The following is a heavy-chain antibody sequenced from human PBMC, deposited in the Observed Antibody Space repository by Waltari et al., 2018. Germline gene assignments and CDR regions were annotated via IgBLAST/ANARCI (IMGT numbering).Heavy chain of an antibody. Sequence: QVQLQQWGAGLLKPSETLSLTCAVYGGSFSGYYWSWIRQPPGKGLEWIGEINHSVSTNYNPSLKSRVTISVDTSKNQFSLKLSSVTAADTAVYDCARSPYYYGSGGNWFDPWGQGTLVTVSS. J-gene: IGHJ5*02. V-gene: IGHV4-34*01. CDR2: INHSVST. D-gene: IGHD3-10*01. CDR1: GGSFSGYY. CDR3: ARSPYYYGSGGNWFDP.